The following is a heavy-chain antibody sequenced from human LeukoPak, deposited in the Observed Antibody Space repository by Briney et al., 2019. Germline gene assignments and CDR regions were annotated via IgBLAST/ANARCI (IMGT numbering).Heavy chain of an antibody. D-gene: IGHD3-22*01. CDR1: GYTFTSYD. Sequence: ASVKVSCKASGYTFTSYDINWVRQATGQGLEWMGWMNPNSGNTGYAQKFQGRVTITADKSTSTAYMELSSLRSEDTAVYYCARGSSSGYSNPSFDYWGQGTLVTVSS. V-gene: IGHV1-8*01. J-gene: IGHJ4*02. CDR2: MNPNSGNT. CDR3: ARGSSSGYSNPSFDY.